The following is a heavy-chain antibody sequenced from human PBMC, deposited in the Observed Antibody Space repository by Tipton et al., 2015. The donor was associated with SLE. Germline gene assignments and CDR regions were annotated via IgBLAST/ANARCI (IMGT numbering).Heavy chain of an antibody. CDR1: GGTFSSYA. D-gene: IGHD5-18*01. J-gene: IGHJ4*02. Sequence: QLVQSGPEVKKPGSSVKVSCKASGGTFSSYAISWVRQAPGQGLEWMGRIIPILGIANYAQKFQGRVTITADKSTSTAYMELSSLRSEDTAVYYCARLTTPRGYSYGFDYWGQGTLLTVSS. CDR3: ARLTTPRGYSYGFDY. CDR2: IIPILGIA. V-gene: IGHV1-69*09.